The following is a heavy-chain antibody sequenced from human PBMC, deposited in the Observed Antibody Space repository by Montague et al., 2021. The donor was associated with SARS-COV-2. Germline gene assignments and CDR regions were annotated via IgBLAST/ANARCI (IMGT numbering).Heavy chain of an antibody. CDR3: ARSRENYNILTGYPYYFDY. V-gene: IGHV4-59*01. Sequence: SETLSLTCTVSGGSISRYYWNWIRQHPGKGLEWIAYIYYSGSTNYSPSLKSRVTISVDTSKNQFSLKLSSVTAADTAVYYCARSRENYNILTGYPYYFDYWGQGTLVTVSS. D-gene: IGHD3-9*01. J-gene: IGHJ4*02. CDR1: GGSISRYY. CDR2: IYYSGST.